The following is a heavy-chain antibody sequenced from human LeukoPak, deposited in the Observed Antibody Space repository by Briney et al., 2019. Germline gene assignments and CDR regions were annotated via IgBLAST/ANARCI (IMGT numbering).Heavy chain of an antibody. CDR2: IYSTGST. J-gene: IGHJ4*02. V-gene: IGHV4-4*07. Sequence: PSETLSLTCTVSGGSISSYYWSWIRQSAGKGLEWIGRIYSTGSTNYSPSLKSRVTMSVDTSKNQFSLKLRSVTAADTAVYYCAREEWACSGGSCYGFDFWGQGTLVTVSS. CDR3: AREEWACSGGSCYGFDF. CDR1: GGSISSYY. D-gene: IGHD2-15*01.